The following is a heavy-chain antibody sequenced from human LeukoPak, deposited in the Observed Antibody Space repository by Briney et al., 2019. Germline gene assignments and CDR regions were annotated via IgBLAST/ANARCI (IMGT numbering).Heavy chain of an antibody. CDR3: AGGLEHDILTGYPLGY. CDR2: MNPSSGNT. V-gene: IGHV1-8*01. D-gene: IGHD3-9*01. Sequence: ASVKVSCKASGYTFTSYDINWVRQATGQGLEWMGWMNPSSGNTGYTQKFQGRVTMTRNTSISTAYMELSSLRSEDTAVYYCAGGLEHDILTGYPLGYWGQGTLVTVSS. J-gene: IGHJ4*02. CDR1: GYTFTSYD.